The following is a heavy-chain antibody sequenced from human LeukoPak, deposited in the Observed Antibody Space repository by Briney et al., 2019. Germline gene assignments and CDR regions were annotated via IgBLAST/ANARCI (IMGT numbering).Heavy chain of an antibody. J-gene: IGHJ6*03. CDR3: ARGGRGYYYYYMDV. CDR1: GYTFTSYD. D-gene: IGHD1-26*01. CDR2: MNPNSGNT. V-gene: IGHV1-8*01. Sequence: ASVTVSFKASGYTFTSYDINWVRQAPGQGLEWMGWMNPNSGNTGYAQKFQGRVTMTRNTSISTAYMELSSLRSEDTAVYYCARGGRGYYYYYMDVWGKGTTVTVSS.